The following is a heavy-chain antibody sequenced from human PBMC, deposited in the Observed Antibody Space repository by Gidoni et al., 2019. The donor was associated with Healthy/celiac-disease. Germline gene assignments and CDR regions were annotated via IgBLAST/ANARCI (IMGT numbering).Heavy chain of an antibody. J-gene: IGHJ4*02. CDR2: ISAYNGNT. V-gene: IGHV1-18*01. CDR1: GYTFTSYG. Sequence: QVQLVQSGAEGKKTVASVKVYCKASGYTFTSYGISWVQQATGQGLEWMGWISAYNGNTNYAQKLQGRVTMTTDTSTSTAYMELRSLRSDDTAVYYCARDNRIAVAGDFDYWGQGTLVTVSS. D-gene: IGHD6-19*01. CDR3: ARDNRIAVAGDFDY.